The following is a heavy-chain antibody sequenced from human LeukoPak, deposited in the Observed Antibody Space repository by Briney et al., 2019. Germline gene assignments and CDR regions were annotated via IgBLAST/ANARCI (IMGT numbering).Heavy chain of an antibody. CDR3: ARATAWIDAFDF. V-gene: IGHV4-38-2*02. D-gene: IGHD5-12*01. Sequence: SETLSLTCTVSGYSISSGYYWGWIRQPPGKGLEWIGSIYHSGSTYYNPSLKSRVTISVDTSKNQVSLKLSSVTAADTAIYYCARATAWIDAFDFWGQGTMVTVSS. CDR1: GYSISSGYY. CDR2: IYHSGST. J-gene: IGHJ3*01.